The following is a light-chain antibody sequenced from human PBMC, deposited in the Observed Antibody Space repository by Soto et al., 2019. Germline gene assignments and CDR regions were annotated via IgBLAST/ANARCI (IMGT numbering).Light chain of an antibody. J-gene: IGKJ4*01. V-gene: IGKV1-9*01. CDR1: QVIATH. CDR2: AAS. Sequence: QLTQSPSSLSASVGDRVTITCRASQVIATHVAWYQQKPGQAPNLLIYAASTLQSGVPSRFSGGGSGTDFTLTISSLQPEDFATYYCQKLSSYPLTFGGGTKVEI. CDR3: QKLSSYPLT.